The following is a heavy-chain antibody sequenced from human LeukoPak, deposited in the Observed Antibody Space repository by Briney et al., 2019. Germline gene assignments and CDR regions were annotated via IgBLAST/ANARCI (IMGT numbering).Heavy chain of an antibody. CDR3: AKFDNRIVGAASFNY. V-gene: IGHV3-23*01. CDR1: GFTFSTFA. Sequence: PGGSLRLSCAASGFTFSTFAMIWVRQPPGKGLEWVSSIFPSGGEIHYADSVKGRLTISRDNSKNTLYLQMNSLRGEDTAVYYCAKFDNRIVGAASFNYWGQGTLVTVSS. J-gene: IGHJ4*02. D-gene: IGHD1-26*01. CDR2: IFPSGGEI.